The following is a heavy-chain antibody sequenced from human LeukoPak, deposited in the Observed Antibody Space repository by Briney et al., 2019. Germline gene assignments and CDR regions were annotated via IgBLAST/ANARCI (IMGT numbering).Heavy chain of an antibody. CDR3: ARVPTSGWPSPDY. CDR2: INDSGSI. J-gene: IGHJ4*02. D-gene: IGHD6-25*01. V-gene: IGHV4-34*01. CDR1: GGALRGNY. Sequence: SETPSLTHSAYGGALRGNYWSGVRQPPGKGLEWIGEINDSGSINYNPSLTSRVTISVDTSKNQFSLKLSSVTAADTAVYHCARVPTSGWPSPDYWGQGTLVTVSS.